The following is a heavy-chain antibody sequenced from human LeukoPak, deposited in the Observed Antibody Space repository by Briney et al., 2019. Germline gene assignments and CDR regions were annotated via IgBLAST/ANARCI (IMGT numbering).Heavy chain of an antibody. CDR1: GGSISNYY. Sequence: SETLSLTCTVSGGSISNYYWSWIRQPAGKGLEWIGRIYISGSTNYNPSLKSRVTMSVDTSKNQFSLKLSSVTAADTAVYYCARDPYSGSYGNYYYYFMDVWGKGTTVTIS. J-gene: IGHJ6*03. CDR3: ARDPYSGSYGNYYYYFMDV. V-gene: IGHV4-4*07. CDR2: IYISGST. D-gene: IGHD1-26*01.